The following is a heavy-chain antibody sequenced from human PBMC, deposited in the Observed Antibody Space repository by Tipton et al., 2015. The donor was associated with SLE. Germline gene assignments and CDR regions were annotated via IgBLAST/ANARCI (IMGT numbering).Heavy chain of an antibody. CDR3: TTAGSFVVVVARDY. CDR2: IKSKTDGGTT. J-gene: IGHJ4*02. V-gene: IGHV3-15*01. Sequence: SLRLSCAASGFTFSNAWMSWVRQAPGRGLEWVGRIKSKTDGGTTDYAAPVKGRFTISRDDSKNTLYLQMNSLKTEVTAVYYCTTAGSFVVVVARDYWGQGPLVTVSS. CDR1: GFTFSNAW. D-gene: IGHD2-15*01.